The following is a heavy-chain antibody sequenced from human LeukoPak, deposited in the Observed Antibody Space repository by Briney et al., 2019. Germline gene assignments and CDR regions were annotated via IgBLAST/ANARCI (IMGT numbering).Heavy chain of an antibody. CDR3: AIRPDY. Sequence: GGSLRLSCAASGFTFSSYGMHWVRQAPGKGLEWVAVVSYDGSNKYYADSVKGRFTISRVNSKNTLYLQMNSLRAEDTAVYYCAIRPDYWGQGTLVTVSS. J-gene: IGHJ4*02. CDR1: GFTFSSYG. CDR2: VSYDGSNK. V-gene: IGHV3-30*03.